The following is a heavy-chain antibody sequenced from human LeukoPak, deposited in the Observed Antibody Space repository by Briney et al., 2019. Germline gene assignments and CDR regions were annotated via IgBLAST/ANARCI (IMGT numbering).Heavy chain of an antibody. CDR2: IKQDGSEK. CDR3: ARSLRGVIISYYDY. D-gene: IGHD3-10*01. V-gene: IGHV3-7*01. J-gene: IGHJ4*02. CDR1: GFTVSSNY. Sequence: GGSLRLSCAASGFTVSSNYMSWVRQAPGKGLEWVANIKQDGSEKYYVDSVKGRFTISRDNAKNSLYLQMNSLRAEDTAVYYCARSLRGVIISYYDYWGQGTLVTVSS.